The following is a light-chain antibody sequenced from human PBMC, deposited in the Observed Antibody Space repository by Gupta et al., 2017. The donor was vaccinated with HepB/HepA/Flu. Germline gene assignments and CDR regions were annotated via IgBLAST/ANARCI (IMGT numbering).Light chain of an antibody. Sequence: SYELTQPPSVSVSPGQPASIPCSGDKLGDKYACWYQQKPGQSPVLVIYQDSKRPSGIPERFSGSNSGNTATLTISGTQAMDEADYYCQAWDSSTVVVFGGGTKLTVL. CDR1: KLGDKY. V-gene: IGLV3-1*01. CDR3: QAWDSSTVVV. J-gene: IGLJ2*01. CDR2: QDS.